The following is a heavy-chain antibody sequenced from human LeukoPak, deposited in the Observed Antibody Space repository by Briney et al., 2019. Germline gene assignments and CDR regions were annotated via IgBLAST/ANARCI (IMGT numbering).Heavy chain of an antibody. CDR3: ARSGSSGWCFDY. V-gene: IGHV3-30-3*01. J-gene: IGHJ4*02. CDR1: GFTFSSYA. D-gene: IGHD6-19*01. CDR2: ISYDGSNK. Sequence: GGSLRLSCAAFGFTFSSYAMHWVRQAPGKGLEWVAVISYDGSNKYYADSVKGRFTISRDNSKNTLYLQMNSLRAEDTAVYYCARSGSSGWCFDYSGQGTLVTVSS.